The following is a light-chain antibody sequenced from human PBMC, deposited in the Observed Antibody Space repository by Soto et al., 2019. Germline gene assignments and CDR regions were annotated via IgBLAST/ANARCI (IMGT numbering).Light chain of an antibody. J-gene: IGLJ1*01. CDR3: DSYTSSGTYV. V-gene: IGLV2-14*01. Sequence: QSALTQPASVSGSPGQSIAISCTGSSSDVADYKFVSWYQQHPGKAPKLMIYDVSSRSSGVSNRFSGSKSGNTASLTISGLQAEDEADYYCDSYTSSGTYVFGSGTKLTVL. CDR1: SSDVADYKF. CDR2: DVS.